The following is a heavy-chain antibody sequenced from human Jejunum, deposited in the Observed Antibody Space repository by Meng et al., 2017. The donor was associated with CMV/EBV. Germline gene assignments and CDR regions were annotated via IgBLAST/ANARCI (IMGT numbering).Heavy chain of an antibody. J-gene: IGHJ4*02. Sequence: WLRQPPGKGLEWVSITYGGGVTTYSADFVKGQFTISRDNSMNTVFLQMNSLRTDDTAVYYCAKGDSSGTSYFDYWGQGTLVTVSS. CDR3: AKGDSSGTSYFDY. D-gene: IGHD3-22*01. CDR2: TYGGGVTT. V-gene: IGHV3-23*03.